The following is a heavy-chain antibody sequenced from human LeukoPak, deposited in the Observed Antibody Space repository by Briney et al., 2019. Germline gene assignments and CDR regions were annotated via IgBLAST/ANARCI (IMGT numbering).Heavy chain of an antibody. Sequence: SETLSLTCAVYGGSFSGYYWSWIRQPPGKGLEWIGEINHSGSTNYNPSLKSRVTISVDTSKNQFSLKLSSVTAADTAVYYCARSCRVRVRKQGLVHPPRGGNFDYWGQGTLVTVSS. CDR2: INHSGST. V-gene: IGHV4-34*01. D-gene: IGHD6-19*01. J-gene: IGHJ4*02. CDR1: GGSFSGYY. CDR3: ARSCRVRVRKQGLVHPPRGGNFDY.